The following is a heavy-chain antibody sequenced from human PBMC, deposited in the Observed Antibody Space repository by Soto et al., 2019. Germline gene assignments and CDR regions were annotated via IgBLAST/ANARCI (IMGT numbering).Heavy chain of an antibody. D-gene: IGHD3-16*02. CDR2: ISSSGSTI. CDR3: ARDKNTYDYIWGSYLSAFAY. CDR1: GFTFSDYY. V-gene: IGHV3-11*01. J-gene: IGHJ4*02. Sequence: GGSLRLSCAASGFTFSDYYMSWIRQAPGKGLEWVSYISSSGSTIYYADSVKGRFTISRDNAKNSLYLQMNSLRAEDTAVYYSARDKNTYDYIWGSYLSAFAYWGQGTLVTVSS.